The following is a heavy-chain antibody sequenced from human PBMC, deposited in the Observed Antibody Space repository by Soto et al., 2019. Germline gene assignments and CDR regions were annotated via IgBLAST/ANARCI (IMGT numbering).Heavy chain of an antibody. CDR2: ISSSSSYI. Sequence: EVQLVESGGGLVKPGGSLRLSCAASGFTFSSYSMNWVRQAPGKGLEWVSSISSSSSYIYYADSVKGRFTISRDNAKNSLYLQMNSLRAEDTAVYYCASAFGGDYVSQIDYWGQGTLVTVSS. CDR1: GFTFSSYS. V-gene: IGHV3-21*01. D-gene: IGHD4-17*01. CDR3: ASAFGGDYVSQIDY. J-gene: IGHJ4*02.